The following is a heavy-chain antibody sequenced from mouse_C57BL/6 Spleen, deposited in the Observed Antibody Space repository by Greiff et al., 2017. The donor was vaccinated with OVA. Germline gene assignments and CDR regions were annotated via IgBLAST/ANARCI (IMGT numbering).Heavy chain of an antibody. CDR2: IWGGGST. V-gene: IGHV2-9*01. CDR3: AKHFSDGYYDWYFDV. D-gene: IGHD2-3*01. J-gene: IGHJ1*03. Sequence: VQVVESGPGLVAPSQSLSITCTVSGFSLTSYGVDWVRQPPGKGLEWLGVIWGGGSTNYNSALMSRLSISKDNSKSQVFLKMNSLQTDDTAMYYCAKHFSDGYYDWYFDVWGTGTTVTVSS. CDR1: GFSLTSYG.